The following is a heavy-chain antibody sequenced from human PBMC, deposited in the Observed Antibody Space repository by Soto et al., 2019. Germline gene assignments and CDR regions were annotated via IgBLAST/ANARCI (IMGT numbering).Heavy chain of an antibody. CDR3: AKGGVCVWYLYYYGMDV. D-gene: IGHD6-19*01. CDR1: GFTFSSYA. V-gene: IGHV3-23*01. J-gene: IGHJ6*02. Sequence: PGGSLRLSCAASGFTFSSYAMSWVRQAPGKGLEWVSAISGSGGSTYYADSVKGRFTISRDNSKNTLYLQMNSLRAEDTAVYYCAKGGVCVWYLYYYGMDVWCQGTTVTVSS. CDR2: ISGSGGST.